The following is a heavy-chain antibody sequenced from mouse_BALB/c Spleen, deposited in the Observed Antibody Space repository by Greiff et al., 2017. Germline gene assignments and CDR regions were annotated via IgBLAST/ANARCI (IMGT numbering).Heavy chain of an antibody. D-gene: IGHD1-1*01. CDR3: ARTGPYYYGSSYYFDY. J-gene: IGHJ2*01. CDR2: ILPGSGST. CDR1: GYTFSSYW. V-gene: IGHV1-9*01. Sequence: VQVVESGAELMKPGASVKISCKATGYTFSSYWIEWVKQRPGHGLEWIGEILPGSGSTNYNEKFKGKATFTADTSSNTAYMQLSSLTSEDSAVYYCARTGPYYYGSSYYFDYWGQGTTLTVSS.